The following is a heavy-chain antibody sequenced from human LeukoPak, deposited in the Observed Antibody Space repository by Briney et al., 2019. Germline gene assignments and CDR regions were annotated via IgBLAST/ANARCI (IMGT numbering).Heavy chain of an antibody. J-gene: IGHJ4*02. CDR1: GYTFTIYD. CDR2: MNPNSGNT. D-gene: IGHD3-22*01. CDR3: ARALHTYYYDSSGYHPPGY. V-gene: IGHV1-8*01. Sequence: GASVKVSFKASGYTFTIYDINWVRQATGQGLEWMGWMNPNSGNTGYAQKFQGRVTMTRNTSISTAYMELSSLRSEDTAVYYCARALHTYYYDSSGYHPPGYWGQGTLVTVSS.